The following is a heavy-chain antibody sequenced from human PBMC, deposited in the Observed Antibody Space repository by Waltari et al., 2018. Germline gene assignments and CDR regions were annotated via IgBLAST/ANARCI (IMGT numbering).Heavy chain of an antibody. Sequence: QVQLQQWGAGLLKPSETLSLTCAVYGGSFSGYYWSWIRQTPGKGLEWIGEIHPSRSTTSSPSLNIRVTISVATSKNQFSLKLSSVTAADTAVYYCARVGGGLRPYYYYYYYMDVWGKGTTVTVSS. J-gene: IGHJ6*03. D-gene: IGHD5-12*01. CDR3: ARVGGGLRPYYYYYYYMDV. CDR2: IHPSRST. V-gene: IGHV4-34*01. CDR1: GGSFSGYY.